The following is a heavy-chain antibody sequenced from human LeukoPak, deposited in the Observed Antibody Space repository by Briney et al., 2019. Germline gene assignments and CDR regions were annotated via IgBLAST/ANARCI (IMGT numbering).Heavy chain of an antibody. V-gene: IGHV1-69*04. Sequence: SSVKVSCKASGGTFSSYAISWVRQAPGQGLEWMGRIIPILGIANYAQKFQGRVTITADKSTSTAYMELSSLRSEDTAVYYCARVGIAAAGTTLPSPPFDYWGQGTLVTASS. D-gene: IGHD6-13*01. CDR3: ARVGIAAAGTTLPSPPFDY. CDR1: GGTFSSYA. J-gene: IGHJ4*02. CDR2: IIPILGIA.